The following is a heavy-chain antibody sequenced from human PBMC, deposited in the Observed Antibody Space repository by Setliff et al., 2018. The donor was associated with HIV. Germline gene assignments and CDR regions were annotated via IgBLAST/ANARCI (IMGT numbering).Heavy chain of an antibody. CDR2: IRAYNGDT. D-gene: IGHD2-21*01. Sequence: GAAVNVSCKGSGYTFNGDDISWVRQAPGQGLEWLGWIRAYNGDTNYAQKVQGRVSMTIDTSTSTAYIELRSLRSDDMAVHYCARRGVFAAFAISGHGTMVTVSS. CDR1: GYTFNGDD. V-gene: IGHV1-18*03. J-gene: IGHJ3*02. CDR3: ARRGVFAAFAI.